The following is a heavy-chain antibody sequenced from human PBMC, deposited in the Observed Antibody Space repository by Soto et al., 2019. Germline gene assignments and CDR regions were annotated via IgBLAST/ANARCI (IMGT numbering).Heavy chain of an antibody. CDR2: INPNSGGT. J-gene: IGHJ6*03. CDR3: ARGGYSGYSYYYYYMDV. D-gene: IGHD5-12*01. V-gene: IGHV1-2*04. CDR1: GYTFPGYY. Sequence: ASVKVSCKASGYTFPGYYMHWVRQAPGQGLEWMGWINPNSGGTNYAQKFQGWVTMTRDTSISTAYMELSRLRSDDTAVYYCARGGYSGYSYYYYYMDVWGKGTTVTVSS.